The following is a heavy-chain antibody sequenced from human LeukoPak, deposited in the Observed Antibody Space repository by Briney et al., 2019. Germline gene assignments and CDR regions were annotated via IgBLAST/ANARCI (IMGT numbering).Heavy chain of an antibody. D-gene: IGHD6-19*01. CDR1: GFTFSSYG. Sequence: GGSLRLSCAASGFTFSSYGMHWVRQAPGKGLESVAVISYDGSNKYYADSVKGRFTISRDNSKNTLYLQMNSLRAEDTAVYYCAKGPMAVAGTPSNWFDPWGPGTLDTVSS. J-gene: IGHJ5*02. CDR2: ISYDGSNK. CDR3: AKGPMAVAGTPSNWFDP. V-gene: IGHV3-30*18.